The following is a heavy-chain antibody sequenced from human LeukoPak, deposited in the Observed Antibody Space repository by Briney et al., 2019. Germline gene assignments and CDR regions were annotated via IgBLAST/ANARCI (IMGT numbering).Heavy chain of an antibody. Sequence: QPGGSLRLSCAASGFAFSSYAMPWVRQAPGKGLEWVAVISYDGSNKYYADSVKGRFTISRDNSKNTLYLQMNSLRAEDTAVYYCAKLAYLGELTPRKYYFDYWGQGTLVTVSS. D-gene: IGHD3-16*01. CDR3: AKLAYLGELTPRKYYFDY. CDR2: ISYDGSNK. CDR1: GFAFSSYA. V-gene: IGHV3-30-3*02. J-gene: IGHJ4*02.